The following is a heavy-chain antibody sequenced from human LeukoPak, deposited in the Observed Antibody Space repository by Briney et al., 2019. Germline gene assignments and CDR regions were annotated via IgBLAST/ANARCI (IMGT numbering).Heavy chain of an antibody. Sequence: GGSLRLSCAASGFTFSDYYMSWIRQAPGKGLEWVSYISSSGSTIYYADSVKGRFTISRDNAKNSLYLQMNSLRAEDTAVYYCARDPGPDWDAEVDAFDIWGQGTMVTVSS. CDR3: ARDPGPDWDAEVDAFDI. CDR1: GFTFSDYY. CDR2: ISSSGSTI. J-gene: IGHJ3*02. V-gene: IGHV3-11*04. D-gene: IGHD1-1*01.